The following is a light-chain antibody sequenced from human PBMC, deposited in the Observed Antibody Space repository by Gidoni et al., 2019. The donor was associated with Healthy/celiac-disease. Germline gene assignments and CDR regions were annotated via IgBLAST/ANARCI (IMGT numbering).Light chain of an antibody. CDR2: WAS. J-gene: IGKJ1*01. V-gene: IGKV4-1*01. CDR1: QSFLYSSNNKNY. CDR3: QQYYTTPRT. Sequence: DIVLTQSPDSLAVSLGERATINCKSSQSFLYSSNNKNYLAWYQQKPGQPPKLLIYWASTRESGVPDRFGGSGSGTDFTLAISSLQAADVALYYCQQYYTTPRTFGQGTKVEIK.